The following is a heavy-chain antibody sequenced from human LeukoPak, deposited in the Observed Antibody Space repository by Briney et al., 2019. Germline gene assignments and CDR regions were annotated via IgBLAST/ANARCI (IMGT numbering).Heavy chain of an antibody. V-gene: IGHV3-30-3*01. J-gene: IGHJ6*03. D-gene: IGHD5-12*01. CDR3: AKDGLVAAPNYYYYMDV. CDR2: ISYDGSNK. CDR1: GFTFSSYA. Sequence: PGGSPRLSCAASGFTFSSYAMHWVRQAPGKGLEWVAVISYDGSNKYYADSVKGRFTISRDNSKNTLYLQMNSLRAEDTAVYYCAKDGLVAAPNYYYYMDVWGKGTTVTVSS.